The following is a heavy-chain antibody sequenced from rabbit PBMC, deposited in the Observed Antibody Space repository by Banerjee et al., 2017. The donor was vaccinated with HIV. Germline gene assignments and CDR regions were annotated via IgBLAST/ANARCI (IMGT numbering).Heavy chain of an antibody. V-gene: IGHV1S45*01. CDR3: ARGYAGYGYDGEYTL. D-gene: IGHD6-1*01. CDR1: GLDFSSAYW. Sequence: QQQLEESGGGLVQPEGSLTLTCKASGLDFSSAYWICWVRQAPGKGLELIACIDTSSGSTWYASWVNGRFTISKTSSTTVTLQMTSLTAADTATYFCARGYAGYGYDGEYTLWGPGTLVTVS. J-gene: IGHJ4*01. CDR2: IDTSSGST.